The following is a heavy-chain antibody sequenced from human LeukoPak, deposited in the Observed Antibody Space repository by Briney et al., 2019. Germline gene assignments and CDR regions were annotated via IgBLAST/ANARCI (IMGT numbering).Heavy chain of an antibody. CDR2: IKGDGSST. Sequence: GGSLRLSCAASGLTFSTYWMHWVRQAPGKGLVWVARIKGDGSSTIYADSVKGRFTISRDNSKNTLYLQTSSLRVEDTAVYYCARASTTVPNLLDHWGRGTLVTVSS. D-gene: IGHD4-17*01. J-gene: IGHJ4*02. CDR3: ARASTTVPNLLDH. V-gene: IGHV3-74*01. CDR1: GLTFSTYW.